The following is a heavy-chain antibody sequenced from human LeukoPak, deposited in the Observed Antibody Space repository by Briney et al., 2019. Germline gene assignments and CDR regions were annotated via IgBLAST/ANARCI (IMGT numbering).Heavy chain of an antibody. V-gene: IGHV4-4*07. CDR3: ARGERGYSYGYLWNELPYYFDY. J-gene: IGHJ4*02. Sequence: SETLSLTCTVSGGSISSYYWSWIRQPAGKGLEWIGRIYTSGSTNYNPSLKSRVTMSVDTSKNQFSLKLSSVTAADTAVYFCARGERGYSYGYLWNELPYYFDYWGQGTLVTVSS. CDR2: IYTSGST. D-gene: IGHD5-18*01. CDR1: GGSISSYY.